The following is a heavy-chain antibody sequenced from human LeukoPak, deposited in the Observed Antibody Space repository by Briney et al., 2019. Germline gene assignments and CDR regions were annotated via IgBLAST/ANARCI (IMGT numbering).Heavy chain of an antibody. CDR2: ISTSGGTI. Sequence: PGGSLRLSCAASGFTFSSYEMNWVRQAPGKGLQWVSYISTSGGTIYYADSVKGRFTISRDNAKNSLYLQMNSLRAEDTAVYYCARDVGRQDCTTTSCYGNWGQGTLVTVSS. V-gene: IGHV3-48*03. CDR1: GFTFSSYE. CDR3: ARDVGRQDCTTTSCYGN. D-gene: IGHD2-2*01. J-gene: IGHJ4*02.